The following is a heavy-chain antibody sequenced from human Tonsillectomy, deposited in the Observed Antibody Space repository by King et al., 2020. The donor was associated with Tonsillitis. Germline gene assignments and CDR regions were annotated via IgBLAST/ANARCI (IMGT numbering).Heavy chain of an antibody. CDR2: ISYDGNNK. Sequence: VQLVESGGGVVQPGRSLRLSCAASGFTFSNYAMHWVRQAPGKGLEWVAVISYDGNNKYYADSVKGLFTIYRDNSKNTLYLQMISLRAEDTAVYYCATDSGWEQQPAIGEYFQHWGQGTLGTVSS. D-gene: IGHD6-13*01. V-gene: IGHV3-30*04. J-gene: IGHJ1*01. CDR1: GFTFSNYA. CDR3: ATDSGWEQQPAIGEYFQH.